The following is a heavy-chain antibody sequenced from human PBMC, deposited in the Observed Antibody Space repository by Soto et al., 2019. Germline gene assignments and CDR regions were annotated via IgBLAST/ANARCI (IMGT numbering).Heavy chain of an antibody. CDR1: GFIFSDFS. J-gene: IGHJ6*02. D-gene: IGHD1-1*01. V-gene: IGHV3-21*01. Sequence: EVQLVESGGGLVKPGGSLRLSCAVSGFIFSDFSLNWVRQAPGRGLEWVASIGSRGGNPFYADSVKGRFIISRDNAKTSLDLQINSLRAEDTAVYYCAREKRHNSLGGRFGMDVWGQGTTVTVS. CDR3: AREKRHNSLGGRFGMDV. CDR2: IGSRGGNP.